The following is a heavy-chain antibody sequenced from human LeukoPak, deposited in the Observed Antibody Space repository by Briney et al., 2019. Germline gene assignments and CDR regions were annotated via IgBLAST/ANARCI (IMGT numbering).Heavy chain of an antibody. V-gene: IGHV1-69*02. CDR2: IIPILGIA. CDR1: GGTFSSYT. J-gene: IGHJ6*03. CDR3: ARGWSSSTVGTYYYYYYYMDV. D-gene: IGHD6-13*01. Sequence: ASVKVSCKASGGTFSSYTISWVRQAPGQGLEWMGRIIPILGIANYAQKFQGRVTITADKSTSTAYMELSSLRSEDTAVYYCARGWSSSTVGTYYYYYYYMDVWGKGTTVTVSS.